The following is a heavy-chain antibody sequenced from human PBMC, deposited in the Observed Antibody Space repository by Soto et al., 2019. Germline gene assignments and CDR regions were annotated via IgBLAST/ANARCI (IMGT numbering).Heavy chain of an antibody. Sequence: QVQLVDSGGGLVKPGGSLRPSCAASAFKFSDYYMIWVRQAPGKGLEWVSYISGSGDVIYYADSVKGRFTISRDNDKKSVHLQMDTLRAEDTALYYCARAPDCGEGSCYRHFDLWGQGTRVAVSS. CDR2: ISGSGDVI. CDR3: ARAPDCGEGSCYRHFDL. D-gene: IGHD2-15*01. V-gene: IGHV3-11*01. J-gene: IGHJ4*02. CDR1: AFKFSDYY.